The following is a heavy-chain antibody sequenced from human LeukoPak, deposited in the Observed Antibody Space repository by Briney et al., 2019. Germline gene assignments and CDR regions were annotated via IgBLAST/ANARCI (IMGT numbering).Heavy chain of an antibody. CDR3: ARETSQKGAHYMDV. CDR1: GGSIISYY. J-gene: IGHJ6*03. CDR2: IYYSGST. V-gene: IGHV4-59*01. Sequence: KTSETLSLTCTVSGGSIISYYWSWIRQPPGKGLEWIGYIYYSGSTNYNPSLKSRVTISVDTSKNQFSLKLTSVTAADTAVYYCARETSQKGAHYMDVWGKGTTVTISS. D-gene: IGHD3-16*01.